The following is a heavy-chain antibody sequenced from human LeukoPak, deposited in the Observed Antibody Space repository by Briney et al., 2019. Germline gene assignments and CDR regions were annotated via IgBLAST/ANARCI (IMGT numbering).Heavy chain of an antibody. CDR1: GFSLNTLGAG. V-gene: IGHV2-5*02. J-gene: IGHJ5*02. D-gene: IGHD3-10*01. CDR3: AHTHYYGSGLDH. Sequence: SGPTLVKPTQTLTLTCTFSGFSLNTLGAGVAWIRQPPGKALEWLGLIFWDDDKRYSQSLKSRLTLTKDTSKSQVVLTMTHMDPVDTGTYYCAHTHYYGSGLDHWGQGTLVTVSS. CDR2: IFWDDDK.